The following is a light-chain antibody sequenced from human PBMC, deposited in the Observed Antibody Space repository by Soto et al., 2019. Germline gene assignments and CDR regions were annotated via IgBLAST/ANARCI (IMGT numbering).Light chain of an antibody. CDR1: QSVSSRY. V-gene: IGKV3-20*01. CDR3: QQYGSSPPYT. Sequence: EIVLKQSPGPLSLSPGERATLSCRASQSVSSRYLAWYQQKPGQAPRLLIYGASSRATGIPDRFSGSGSGTDFTLTISRLEPEDFAVYYCQQYGSSPPYTFGQGPNLEIK. CDR2: GAS. J-gene: IGKJ2*01.